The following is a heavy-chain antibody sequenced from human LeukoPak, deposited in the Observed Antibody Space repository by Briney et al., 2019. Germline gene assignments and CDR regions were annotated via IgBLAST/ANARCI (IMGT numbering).Heavy chain of an antibody. Sequence: EASETLSLTCAVYGGSFSGYYWSWIRQPPGKGLEWIGSIYYSGSTYYNPSLKSRVTISVDTSKNQFSLKLSSVTAADTAVYYCARVTSYYDFWSGSISNAFDIWGQGTMVTVSS. D-gene: IGHD3-3*01. V-gene: IGHV4-34*01. CDR2: IYYSGST. CDR1: GGSFSGYY. J-gene: IGHJ3*02. CDR3: ARVTSYYDFWSGSISNAFDI.